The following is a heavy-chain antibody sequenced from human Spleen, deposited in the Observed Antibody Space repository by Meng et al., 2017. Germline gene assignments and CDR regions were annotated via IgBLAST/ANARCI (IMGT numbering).Heavy chain of an antibody. Sequence: QVQLGQSGAEVKNPGAPVKVSGKPSGYNFPAYYIHGVRRAPGQGLEWMGRINPKSGDTHYAQKFQARVTMTGDTSISTAYMELSGLRSDDTAMYYCARDEDISAAGKLFGDYWGQGTLVTVSS. CDR1: GYNFPAYY. CDR2: INPKSGDT. V-gene: IGHV1-2*06. CDR3: ARDEDISAAGKLFGDY. J-gene: IGHJ4*02. D-gene: IGHD6-25*01.